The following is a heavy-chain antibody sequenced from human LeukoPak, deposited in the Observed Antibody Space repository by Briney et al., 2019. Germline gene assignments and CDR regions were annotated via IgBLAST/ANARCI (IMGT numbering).Heavy chain of an antibody. CDR1: GFTFSSYE. Sequence: GGSLRLSCAASGFTFSSYEMNWVRQAPGKGLGWVSYISSSGSTIYYADSVKGRFTISRDNAKNSLYLQMNSLRAEDTAVYYCARLRGSGRAIDYWDQGTLVTVSS. D-gene: IGHD3-10*01. J-gene: IGHJ4*02. V-gene: IGHV3-48*03. CDR3: ARLRGSGRAIDY. CDR2: ISSSGSTI.